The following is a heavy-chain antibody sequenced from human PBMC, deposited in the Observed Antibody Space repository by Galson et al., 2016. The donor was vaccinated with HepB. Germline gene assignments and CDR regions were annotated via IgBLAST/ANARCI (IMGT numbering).Heavy chain of an antibody. J-gene: IGHJ5*02. D-gene: IGHD1-26*01. CDR2: IDHSGST. Sequence: SETLSLTCAVPGGPLSEFSDYWGWIRQPPGKGLEWIGSIDHSGSTYYNPSLKSRVTISIDTSKNQFSLKVNSVTAADTAVYYCARSGIQYFWFDPWGQGTLVTVSS. CDR1: GGPLSEFSDY. V-gene: IGHV4-39*01. CDR3: ARSGIQYFWFDP.